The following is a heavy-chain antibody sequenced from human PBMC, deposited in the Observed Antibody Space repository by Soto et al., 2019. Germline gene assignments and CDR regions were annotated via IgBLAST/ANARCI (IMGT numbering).Heavy chain of an antibody. CDR3: ATSNSGERD. V-gene: IGHV3-23*01. Sequence: EGQVLESGGGLVQPGGSLRLTCVASGFTLSNFGMSWVRQAPGKGLEWVSFVSGNGGSTYYIYSVKGRFTISGDSSTKTVRLQMNSLRAEETAVYYFATSNSGERDWGQGALVTVSS. J-gene: IGHJ4*02. CDR2: VSGNGGST. CDR1: GFTLSNFG. D-gene: IGHD3-10*01.